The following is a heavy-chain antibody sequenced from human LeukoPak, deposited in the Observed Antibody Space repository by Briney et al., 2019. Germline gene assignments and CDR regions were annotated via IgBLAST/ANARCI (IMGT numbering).Heavy chain of an antibody. CDR2: ISAYNGNT. CDR3: ARDQTSLLYCGGDCYHFFDY. D-gene: IGHD2-21*02. CDR1: GYTFTSYG. J-gene: IGHJ4*02. Sequence: ASVKVSCKASGYTFTSYGISWVRQAPGQGLEWMGWISAYNGNTNYAQKLQGRVTMTTDTSTSTAYMELRSLRSDDTAVYYCARDQTSLLYCGGDCYHFFDYWGQGTLVTVSS. V-gene: IGHV1-18*01.